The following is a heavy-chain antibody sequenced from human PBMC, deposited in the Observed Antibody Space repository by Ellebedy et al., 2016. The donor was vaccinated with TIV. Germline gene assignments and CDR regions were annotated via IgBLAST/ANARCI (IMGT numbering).Heavy chain of an antibody. Sequence: PGGSLRLSCAASGFTFSTYAMSWVRQAPGKGLEWVSSITDSGDSAYHTDSVRGRFTVSRDNSKNTLYRQMNGLRADDTAVYYCATYYRWYFDHWGQGTLVTVSS. CDR3: ATYYRWYFDH. D-gene: IGHD2-21*01. J-gene: IGHJ4*02. V-gene: IGHV3-23*01. CDR2: ITDSGDSA. CDR1: GFTFSTYA.